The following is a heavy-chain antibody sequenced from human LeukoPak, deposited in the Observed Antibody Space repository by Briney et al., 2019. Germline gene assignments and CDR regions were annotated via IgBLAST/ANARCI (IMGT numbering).Heavy chain of an antibody. D-gene: IGHD2-8*02. V-gene: IGHV3-30*18. J-gene: IGHJ6*02. Sequence: GGSLRLSCAASGFTFSSYGMHWVRQAPGKGLEWVAFISYDGSNNYYADSVKGRFTISRDSSKNTLFLQMSSLRAEDTALYYCAKTLATGGGSYNMDVWGQGTTVTVS. CDR3: AKTLATGGGSYNMDV. CDR1: GFTFSSYG. CDR2: ISYDGSNN.